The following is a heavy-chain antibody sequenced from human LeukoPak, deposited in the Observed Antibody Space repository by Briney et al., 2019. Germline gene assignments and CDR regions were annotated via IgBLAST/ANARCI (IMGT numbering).Heavy chain of an antibody. J-gene: IGHJ4*02. CDR2: IYPGDSDT. D-gene: IGHD2-15*01. CDR3: ARVGCSGGSCYEGRYYFDY. V-gene: IGHV5-51*01. CDR1: GYSFTSYW. Sequence: GESLKISCKGSGYSFTSYWIGWVRQMPGKGLECMGIIYPGDSDTRYSPSFQGQVTIPADKSISTAYLQWSSLKASDTAMYYCARVGCSGGSCYEGRYYFDYWGQGTLVTVSS.